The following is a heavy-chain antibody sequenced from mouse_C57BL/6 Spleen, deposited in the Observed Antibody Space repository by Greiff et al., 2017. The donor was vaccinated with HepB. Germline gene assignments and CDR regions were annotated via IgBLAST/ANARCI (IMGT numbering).Heavy chain of an antibody. CDR1: GFTFSSYA. CDR3: ASEHGFTTVVEDWFAY. V-gene: IGHV5-4*01. Sequence: EVHLVESGGGLVKPGGSLKLSCAASGFTFSSYAMSWVRQTPEKRLEWVATISDGGSYTYYPDNVKGRFTISRDNAKNNLYLQMSHLKSEDTAMYYCASEHGFTTVVEDWFAYWGQGTLVTVSA. J-gene: IGHJ3*01. CDR2: ISDGGSYT. D-gene: IGHD1-1*01.